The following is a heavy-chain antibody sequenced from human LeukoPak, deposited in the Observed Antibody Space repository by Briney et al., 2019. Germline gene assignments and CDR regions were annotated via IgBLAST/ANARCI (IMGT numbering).Heavy chain of an antibody. Sequence: GGSLRLSRSASGFIFSTYWKTWVRQAPGKGLEWVANIKRDGSEKYYGDSVKGRFTISRDNAQNLVYLQMNSLRAEDTAVYYCARGMLRQSDYWGQGTLVTVSS. V-gene: IGHV3-7*01. D-gene: IGHD2-8*01. CDR1: GFIFSTYW. CDR3: ARGMLRQSDY. CDR2: IKRDGSEK. J-gene: IGHJ4*02.